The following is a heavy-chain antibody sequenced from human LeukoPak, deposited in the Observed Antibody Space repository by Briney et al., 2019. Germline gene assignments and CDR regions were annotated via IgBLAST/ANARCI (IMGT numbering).Heavy chain of an antibody. J-gene: IGHJ4*02. CDR3: ARDGQQWLVLDY. CDR1: GFTFSSYS. D-gene: IGHD6-19*01. CDR2: ISSSGSTI. Sequence: GGSLRLSCAASGFTFSSYSMNWVRQAPGKGLEWVSYISSSGSTIYYADSVKGRFTISRDNAKNSLYLQMNSLRAEDTAVYYCARDGQQWLVLDYWGQGTLVTVSS. V-gene: IGHV3-48*04.